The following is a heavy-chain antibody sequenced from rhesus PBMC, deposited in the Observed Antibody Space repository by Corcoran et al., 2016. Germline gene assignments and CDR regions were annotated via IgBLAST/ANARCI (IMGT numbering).Heavy chain of an antibody. CDR1: GYSISSGYG. Sequence: QVQLQESGPGLVKPSETLSLTCAVSGYSISSGYGWSWSRQPPGKGLEWIGYIGGSSGSTNYNPSLKSRVTISKDTSKNQFSLKLSSVTAADTAVYYCAREGTGTAGTFDYWGQGVLVTVSS. CDR2: IGGSSGST. CDR3: AREGTGTAGTFDY. V-gene: IGHV4-127*01. D-gene: IGHD5-24*01. J-gene: IGHJ4*01.